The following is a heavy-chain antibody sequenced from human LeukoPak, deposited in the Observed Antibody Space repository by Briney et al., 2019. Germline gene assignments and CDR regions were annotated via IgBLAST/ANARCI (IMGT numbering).Heavy chain of an antibody. Sequence: SETLSLTCTVSGGSISSYYWSWIRQPPGKGLEWIGYIYYSGSTNYNPSLKSRVTISVDTSKNQFSLKLSSVTAADTAVYYCARGRSSGWLDAFDIWGQGTMVTVSS. CDR1: GGSISSYY. J-gene: IGHJ3*02. V-gene: IGHV4-59*12. D-gene: IGHD6-19*01. CDR3: ARGRSSGWLDAFDI. CDR2: IYYSGST.